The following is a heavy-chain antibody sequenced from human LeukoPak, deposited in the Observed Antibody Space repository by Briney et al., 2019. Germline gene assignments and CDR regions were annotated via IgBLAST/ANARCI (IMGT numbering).Heavy chain of an antibody. D-gene: IGHD5-24*01. CDR1: GGSISSGSYY. CDR2: IYTSGST. Sequence: PSQTLSLTCTVSGGSISSGSYYWSWIRQPAGKGLEWIGRIYTSGSTNYNPSLKSRVTISVDTSKNQFSLKLSSVTAADTAVYYCARTGGMATLYDAFDIWGQGTMVTVSS. CDR3: ARTGGMATLYDAFDI. V-gene: IGHV4-61*02. J-gene: IGHJ3*02.